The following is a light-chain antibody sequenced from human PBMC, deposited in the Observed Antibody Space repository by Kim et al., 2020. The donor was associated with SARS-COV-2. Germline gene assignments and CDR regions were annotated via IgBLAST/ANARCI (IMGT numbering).Light chain of an antibody. CDR3: QSYDGSSHVV. Sequence: KTITIAYNRGSGSIAGKHVQWYQQRPGNSHSTVIYEHDQTPSGVPDRFSGSIDSSSNSASLTISGLKTEDEADYYCQSYDGSSHVVFGGGTQLTVL. J-gene: IGLJ2*01. CDR2: EHD. CDR1: SGSIAGKH. V-gene: IGLV6-57*01.